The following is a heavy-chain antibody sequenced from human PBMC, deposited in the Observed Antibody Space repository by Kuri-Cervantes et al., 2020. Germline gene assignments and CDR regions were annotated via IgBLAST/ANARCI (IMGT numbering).Heavy chain of an antibody. CDR1: GGSISSSSYY. Sequence: SETLSLTCTVSGGSISSSSYYWGWIRQPPGKGLEWIGSIYYSGSTNYNPSLKSRVTISVDKSKTQFSLKLSSVTAADTAVYYCASRSSGYDPLDYWGQGTLVTVSS. J-gene: IGHJ4*02. D-gene: IGHD5-12*01. V-gene: IGHV4-39*07. CDR2: IYYSGST. CDR3: ASRSSGYDPLDY.